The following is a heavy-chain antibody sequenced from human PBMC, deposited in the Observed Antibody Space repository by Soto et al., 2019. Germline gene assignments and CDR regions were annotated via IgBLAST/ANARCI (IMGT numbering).Heavy chain of an antibody. Sequence: QVQLVESGGGVVQPGRSLRLSCAASGFIFSTYGMHWVRQAPGKGLEWVAVIWNDGSNKYYADSVKGRFTISRDNSKNTLYLQMNSLRAEDTAVYYWARAVGPFDYWGQGTLVTVSS. J-gene: IGHJ4*02. CDR2: IWNDGSNK. D-gene: IGHD1-26*01. CDR3: ARAVGPFDY. CDR1: GFIFSTYG. V-gene: IGHV3-33*01.